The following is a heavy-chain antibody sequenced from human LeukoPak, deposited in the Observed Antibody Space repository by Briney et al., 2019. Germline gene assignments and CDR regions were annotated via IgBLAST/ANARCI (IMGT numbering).Heavy chain of an antibody. D-gene: IGHD5-18*01. Sequence: GGSLRLSCAASGFTFSSYSMNWVRQAPGKGLEWVSSISNSSSYIYYADSVKGRFTISRDNAKNSLYLQMNSLRAEDTAVYYCARGDSHGYSFDYWGQGTLVTVSS. CDR2: ISNSSSYI. V-gene: IGHV3-21*01. CDR3: ARGDSHGYSFDY. J-gene: IGHJ4*02. CDR1: GFTFSSYS.